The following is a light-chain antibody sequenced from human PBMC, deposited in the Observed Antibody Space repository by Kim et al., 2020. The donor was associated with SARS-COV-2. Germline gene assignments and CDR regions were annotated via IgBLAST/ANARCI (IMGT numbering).Light chain of an antibody. J-gene: IGKJ4*02. CDR3: QQRSHWPPT. CDR2: DTS. V-gene: IGKV3-11*01. CDR1: QSVSSY. Sequence: VSPGERATLSCRASQSVSSYLAWYQQRPGQAPRLLIYDTSTRATGIPARFSGSGSGTDFTLTISSLEPEDFAVYSCQQRSHWPPTFGGGTKVDIK.